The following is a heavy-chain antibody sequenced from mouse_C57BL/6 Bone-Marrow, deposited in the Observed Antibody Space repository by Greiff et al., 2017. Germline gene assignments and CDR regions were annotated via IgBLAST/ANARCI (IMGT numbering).Heavy chain of an antibody. Sequence: QVQLQQPGPELVKPGASVKLSCKASGFTFTSYWMHWVKQRPGQGLEWIGKINPSNGGTNYNAKFKSKATLPVDKSSSTAYRQRSSLTSEDSAVYYCAREDYDVDYWGQGTTLTVSS. J-gene: IGHJ2*01. D-gene: IGHD2-4*01. CDR3: AREDYDVDY. CDR2: INPSNGGT. CDR1: GFTFTSYW. V-gene: IGHV1-53*01.